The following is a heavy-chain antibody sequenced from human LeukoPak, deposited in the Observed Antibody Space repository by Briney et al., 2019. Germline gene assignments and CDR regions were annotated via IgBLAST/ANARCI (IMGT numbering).Heavy chain of an antibody. CDR3: ARSIDVTYYYYGMDV. Sequence: GGSLRLSCAASGFTFSSYAMHWVRQAPGKGPEWVAVISYDGSNKYYADSVKGRFTISRDNSKNTLYLQMNSLRAEDTAVYYCARSIDVTYYYYGMDVWGQGTTVTVSS. D-gene: IGHD2/OR15-2a*01. J-gene: IGHJ6*02. CDR1: GFTFSSYA. V-gene: IGHV3-30-3*01. CDR2: ISYDGSNK.